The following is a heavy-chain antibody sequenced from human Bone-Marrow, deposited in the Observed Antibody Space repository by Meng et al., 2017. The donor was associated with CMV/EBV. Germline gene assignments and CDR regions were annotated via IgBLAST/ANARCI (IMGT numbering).Heavy chain of an antibody. CDR2: IIPIFGTA. V-gene: IGHV1-69*05. CDR3: ASSPPYYYDSSGYYYQERYYYGMDV. D-gene: IGHD3-22*01. J-gene: IGHJ6*02. Sequence: SVKVSCKASGGTFSSYAISWVRQAPGQGLEWMGGIIPIFGTANYAQKFQGRVTITTDESTSTAYMELSSLRSEDTAVYYCASSPPYYYDSSGYYYQERYYYGMDVCGQGTQGSVSS. CDR1: GGTFSSYA.